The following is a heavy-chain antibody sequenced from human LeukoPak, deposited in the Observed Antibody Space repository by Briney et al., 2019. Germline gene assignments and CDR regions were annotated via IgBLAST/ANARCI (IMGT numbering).Heavy chain of an antibody. CDR3: ASSDTVTDANWFDP. Sequence: KPSETLSLTCTVSGGSISSYYWSWIRQPPGKGLEWIGYIYYSGSTNYNPSLKSRVTISVGTSKNQFSLKLSSVTAADTAVYYCASSDTVTDANWFDPWGQGTLVTVSS. CDR1: GGSISSYY. CDR2: IYYSGST. D-gene: IGHD4-11*01. V-gene: IGHV4-59*01. J-gene: IGHJ5*02.